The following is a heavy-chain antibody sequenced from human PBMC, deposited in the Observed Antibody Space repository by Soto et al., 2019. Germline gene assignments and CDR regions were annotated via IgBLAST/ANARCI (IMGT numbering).Heavy chain of an antibody. V-gene: IGHV5-51*01. CDR3: ARVDDVLTGYSWFDFHX. Sequence: PGESLKISWQGSGYSFTTYWIGWVRQMPGRGLEWMVIIYTRDSDTRYSPSFQGQVTISADKSINTAYLQWSSLKASDTAMYYCARVDDVLTGYSWFDFHXWGPATLVTVSX. CDR2: IYTRDSDT. D-gene: IGHD3-9*01. J-gene: IGHJ4*02. CDR1: GYSFTTYW.